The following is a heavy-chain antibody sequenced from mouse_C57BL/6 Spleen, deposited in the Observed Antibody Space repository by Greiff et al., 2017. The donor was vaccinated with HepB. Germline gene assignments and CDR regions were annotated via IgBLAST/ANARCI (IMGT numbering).Heavy chain of an antibody. CDR3: ARFSYGNYVRYYAMDY. J-gene: IGHJ4*01. Sequence: EVQLQQSGPELVKPGASVKISCKASGYTFTDYYMNWVKQSHGKSLEWIGDINPNNGGTSYNQKFKGKATLTVDKSSSTAYMELRSLTSEDSAVYYCARFSYGNYVRYYAMDYWGQGTSVTVSS. CDR1: GYTFTDYY. CDR2: INPNNGGT. D-gene: IGHD2-1*01. V-gene: IGHV1-26*01.